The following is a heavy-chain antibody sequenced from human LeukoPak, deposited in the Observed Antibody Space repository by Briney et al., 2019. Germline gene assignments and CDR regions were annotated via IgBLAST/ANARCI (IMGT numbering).Heavy chain of an antibody. CDR1: GYTFTGYY. CDR3: ARGPYSYGSSGAFDI. V-gene: IGHV1-2*02. D-gene: IGHD3-22*01. J-gene: IGHJ3*02. Sequence: ASVKVSCKASGYTFTGYYMHWVRQAPGQGLEWMGWINPNSGGTNYAQKFQGRVTMTRDMSTSTVYMELSSLRSEDTAVYFCARGPYSYGSSGAFDIWGQGTMVTVSS. CDR2: INPNSGGT.